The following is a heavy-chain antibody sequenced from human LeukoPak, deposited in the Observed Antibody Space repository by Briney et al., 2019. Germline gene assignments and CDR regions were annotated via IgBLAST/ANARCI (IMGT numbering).Heavy chain of an antibody. J-gene: IGHJ4*02. CDR3: ARGAASTGYDPYFDY. D-gene: IGHD5-12*01. V-gene: IGHV3-23*01. Sequence: GGSLRLSCAASGFTFSSYAMSWVRQAPGKGLEWVSAISGSGGSTYYADSVKGRFTISRDNAKNTLYLQMNSLRAEDTAVYYCARGAASTGYDPYFDYWGQGALVTVSS. CDR1: GFTFSSYA. CDR2: ISGSGGST.